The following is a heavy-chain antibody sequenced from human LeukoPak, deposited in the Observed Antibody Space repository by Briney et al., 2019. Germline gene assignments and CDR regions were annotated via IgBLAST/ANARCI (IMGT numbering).Heavy chain of an antibody. D-gene: IGHD1-20*01. Sequence: GGSLRLSCAASGFTFSSYWMHWVRQAPGRGLVWVSRINSDGSSTNYADSVKGRFTISSDNAKNTPYLQMNSLRAEDTAVYYCARHITRAIAEDYWGQGTLVTVSS. CDR1: GFTFSSYW. V-gene: IGHV3-74*01. CDR3: ARHITRAIAEDY. CDR2: INSDGSST. J-gene: IGHJ4*02.